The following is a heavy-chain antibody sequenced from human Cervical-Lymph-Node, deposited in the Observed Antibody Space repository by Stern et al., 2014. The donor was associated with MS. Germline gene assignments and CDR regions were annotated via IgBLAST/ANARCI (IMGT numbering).Heavy chain of an antibody. J-gene: IGHJ5*02. CDR3: ARPPPVSSGFRA. CDR2: LNSDGSTT. CDR1: GFPFSSFS. D-gene: IGHD3-3*01. V-gene: IGHV3-74*02. Sequence: EMQLVESGGGLVQPGGSLRLSCVASGFPFSSFSMHWVRQAPGKGLGWVARLNSDGSTTMYADSVKGRFTVSRDNAKNTMYLQMDGLRVDDTAVYYCARPPPVSSGFRAWGQGTPVTVSP.